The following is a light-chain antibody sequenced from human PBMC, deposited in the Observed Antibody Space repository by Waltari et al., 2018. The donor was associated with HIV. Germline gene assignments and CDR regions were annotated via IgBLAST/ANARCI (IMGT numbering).Light chain of an antibody. V-gene: IGLV8-61*01. CDR2: NTN. CDR1: SGSVSASYY. CDR3: VLYMGSGISV. J-gene: IGLJ2*01. Sequence: QIVVTQEPSFSVSPGGTVTLTCGLSSGSVSASYYPSWYQQTPGQAPRTLIYNTNTRSSGVPDRFSGSILGDKAALTITGAQADDESDYYCVLYMGSGISVFGGGTKLTVL.